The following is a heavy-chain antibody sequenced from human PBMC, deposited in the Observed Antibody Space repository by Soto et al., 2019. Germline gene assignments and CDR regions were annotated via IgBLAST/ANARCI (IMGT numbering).Heavy chain of an antibody. V-gene: IGHV3-74*01. CDR2: INSDGTST. CDR3: ARDLGGSRDY. J-gene: IGHJ4*02. D-gene: IGHD3-16*01. Sequence: GGSPRLSCAASGFTFSNYWIHWVRQAPGKGLVWVSRINSDGTSTSYADSVKGRFTISRDNAKNTLYLQMSSLRVEDTAVYYCARDLGGSRDYWGQGTLVTVSS. CDR1: GFTFSNYW.